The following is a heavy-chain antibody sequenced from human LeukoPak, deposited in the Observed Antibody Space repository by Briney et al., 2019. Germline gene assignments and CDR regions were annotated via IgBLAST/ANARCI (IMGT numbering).Heavy chain of an antibody. J-gene: IGHJ4*02. CDR1: GFTVSSNY. CDR3: ARGLGDSSGYYFGYFDY. V-gene: IGHV3-66*01. CDR2: IYSGGST. D-gene: IGHD3-22*01. Sequence: GGSLRLSCAASGFTVSSNYMSWVRQAPGKGLEWVSVIYSGGSTYYADSVKGRFTISRDNSKNTLYLQMNSLRAEDTAVYYCARGLGDSSGYYFGYFDYWGQGTLVTVSS.